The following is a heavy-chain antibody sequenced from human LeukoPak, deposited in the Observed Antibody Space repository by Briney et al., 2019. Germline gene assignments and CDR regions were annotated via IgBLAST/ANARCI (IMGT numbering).Heavy chain of an antibody. J-gene: IGHJ4*02. CDR1: GFTFSTFA. CDR3: ATYRQVLLPFES. V-gene: IGHV3-23*01. Sequence: GGSLRLSCVASGFTFSTFAMIRVRQPPGKGLEWVSSIFPSGGEIHYADSVRGRFTISRDNSKSTLSLHMNSPRVEDTAIYYCATYRQVLLPFESWGQGTLVTVSS. CDR2: IFPSGGEI. D-gene: IGHD2-8*02.